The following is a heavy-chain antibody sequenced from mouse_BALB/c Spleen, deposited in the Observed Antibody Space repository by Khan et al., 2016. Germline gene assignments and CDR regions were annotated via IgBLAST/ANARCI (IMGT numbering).Heavy chain of an antibody. J-gene: IGHJ3*01. Sequence: EVQLQESGPGLVKPSQSLSLTCTVTGYSITSDYAWNWIRQFPGNKLEWMGYIRYSGSTSYNPSLTSRISITRDTSKHQFFLQLNSVTTEDTAPYYCARDHPWFAYWGQGTLVTVSA. CDR3: ARDHPWFAY. V-gene: IGHV3-2*02. CDR2: IRYSGST. CDR1: GYSITSDYA.